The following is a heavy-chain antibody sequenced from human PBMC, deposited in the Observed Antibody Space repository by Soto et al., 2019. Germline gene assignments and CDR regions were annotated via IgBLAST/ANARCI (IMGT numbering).Heavy chain of an antibody. CDR3: ARDQHSTTVTTFVWYYYYYGMDV. CDR1: GFTFSSYG. CDR2: IWYDGSNK. J-gene: IGHJ6*02. V-gene: IGHV3-33*01. D-gene: IGHD4-4*01. Sequence: QVQLVESGGGVVQPGRSLRLSCAASGFTFSSYGMHWVRQAPGKGLEWVAVIWYDGSNKYYADSVKGRFTISRDNSKNTLYLKMNSLRAEDTAVYYCARDQHSTTVTTFVWYYYYYGMDVWGQGTTVTVSS.